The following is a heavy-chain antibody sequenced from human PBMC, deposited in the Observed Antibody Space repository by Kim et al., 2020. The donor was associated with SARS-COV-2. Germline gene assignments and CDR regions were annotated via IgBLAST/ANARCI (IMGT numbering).Heavy chain of an antibody. J-gene: IGHJ6*02. CDR3: ARTVFKGDRSGSYYKWGYYYYYGMDV. Sequence: GESLKISCKGSGYSFTSYWIGWVRQMPGKGLEWMGIIYPGDSDTRYSPSFQGQVTISADKSISTAYLQWSSLKASDTAMYYCARTVFKGDRSGSYYKWGYYYYYGMDVWGQGTTVTVSS. CDR1: GYSFTSYW. V-gene: IGHV5-51*01. CDR2: IYPGDSDT. D-gene: IGHD3-10*01.